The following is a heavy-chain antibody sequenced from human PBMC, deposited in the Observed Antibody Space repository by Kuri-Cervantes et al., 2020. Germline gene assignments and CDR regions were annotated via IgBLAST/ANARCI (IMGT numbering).Heavy chain of an antibody. J-gene: IGHJ4*02. V-gene: IGHV1-18*01. CDR2: ISAYNGNT. Sequence: GESLKISCKASGYIFTSYGISWVRQAPGQGLEWMGWISAYNGNTNYAQKLQGRVTMTTDTSTSTAYMELRSLRSDDTAVYYCARVRLVRGVIMYGTAFDYWGQGTLVTVSS. CDR1: GYIFTSYG. CDR3: ARVRLVRGVIMYGTAFDY. D-gene: IGHD3-10*01.